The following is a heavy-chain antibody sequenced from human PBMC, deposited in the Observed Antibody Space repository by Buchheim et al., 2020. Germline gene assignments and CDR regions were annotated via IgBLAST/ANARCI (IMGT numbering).Heavy chain of an antibody. J-gene: IGHJ4*02. Sequence: QVQLVESGGGVVQPGRSLRPSCAASGFTFSSYGMHWVRQAPGKGLEWVAFIRYDGSNKYYADSVKGRFTISRDNSKNTLYLQMNSLRAEDTAVYYCAKDPGYDSSGYYQYYFDYWGQGTL. CDR3: AKDPGYDSSGYYQYYFDY. CDR1: GFTFSSYG. CDR2: IRYDGSNK. V-gene: IGHV3-30*02. D-gene: IGHD3-22*01.